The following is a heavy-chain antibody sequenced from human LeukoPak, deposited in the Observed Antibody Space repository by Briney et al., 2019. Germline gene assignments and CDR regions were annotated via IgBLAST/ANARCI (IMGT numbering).Heavy chain of an antibody. V-gene: IGHV4-61*02. CDR2: IYTSGST. CDR3: AREFAKAFDY. CDR1: GGSITGGSYY. Sequence: SETLSLTCTVSGGSITGGSYYWSWIRQPAGKGLEWIGRIYTSGSTNYNPSLKSRVTISLDTSKNKFSLKLTSVTAADTAVYYCAREFAKAFDYWGQGTLVTVSS. J-gene: IGHJ4*02. D-gene: IGHD2-21*01.